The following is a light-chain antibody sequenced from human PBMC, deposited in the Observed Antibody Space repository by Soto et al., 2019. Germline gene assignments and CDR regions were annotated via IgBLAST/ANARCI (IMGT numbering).Light chain of an antibody. J-gene: IGKJ5*01. Sequence: EIVWTQSPGTLSSSPGERATLSCRASQSVSSSYLAWYQQKPGQAPRLLIYGASSRATGIPDRFSGSGSGTDFTLTISRLEPEDFAVYYCQQYGSSMYTFGQGTRLEIK. CDR1: QSVSSSY. CDR3: QQYGSSMYT. CDR2: GAS. V-gene: IGKV3-20*01.